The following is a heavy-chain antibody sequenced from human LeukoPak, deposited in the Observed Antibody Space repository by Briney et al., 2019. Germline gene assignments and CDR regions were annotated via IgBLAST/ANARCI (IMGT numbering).Heavy chain of an antibody. D-gene: IGHD3-16*01. V-gene: IGHV4-59*08. Sequence: SESLSLTCTVSGASISSYCWSWIRQPPGKGLEWIGYIDDSGRTNYNPSRKSRVTISVDTPKNQFSLKLSSVTAADTAVDYCDGGGSHYYYGMDVWGKGKTVTVSS. CDR3: DGGGSHYYYGMDV. CDR1: GASISSYC. J-gene: IGHJ6*04. CDR2: IDDSGRT.